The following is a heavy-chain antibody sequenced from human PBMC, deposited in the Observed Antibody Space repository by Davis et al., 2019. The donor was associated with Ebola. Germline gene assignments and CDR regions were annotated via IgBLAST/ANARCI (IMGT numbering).Heavy chain of an antibody. V-gene: IGHV3-21*01. D-gene: IGHD3-10*01. CDR2: ISSSSSYI. J-gene: IGHJ6*02. Sequence: GGSLRLSCAVSGFTFSSYSMNWVRQAPGKGLEWVTSISSSSSYIYYADSVKGRFTISSDNAKNSLYLQMNRLRAEDTAVYYCAREGIVRGVMYYYYYGMDVCGQGTTVTVSS. CDR1: GFTFSSYS. CDR3: AREGIVRGVMYYYYYGMDV.